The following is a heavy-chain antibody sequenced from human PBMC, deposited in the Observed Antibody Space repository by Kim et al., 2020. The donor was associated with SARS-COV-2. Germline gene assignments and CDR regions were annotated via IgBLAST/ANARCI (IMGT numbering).Heavy chain of an antibody. CDR3: AKGVDDSSGYYNY. D-gene: IGHD3-22*01. CDR2: ISGDGGST. Sequence: GGSLRLSCAASGFTFSDYAMHWVRQAPGKGLEWVSFISGDGGSTYYADSVKGRFTISRDNSKNSLYLQMNSLRTEDTALYYCAKGVDDSSGYYNYWGQGTLVTVSS. V-gene: IGHV3-43*02. J-gene: IGHJ4*02. CDR1: GFTFSDYA.